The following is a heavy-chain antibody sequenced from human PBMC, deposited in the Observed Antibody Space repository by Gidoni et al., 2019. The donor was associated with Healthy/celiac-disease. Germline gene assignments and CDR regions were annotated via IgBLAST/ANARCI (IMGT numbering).Heavy chain of an antibody. CDR1: GGSFSGYY. J-gene: IGHJ4*02. CDR3: ARGPGIAARTFDY. Sequence: VQLQQWGAGPLKPSETLSLTFAFHGGSFSGYYWSWIRQPPGKGLEWIGEINHSGSTNYNPSLKSRVTISVDTSKNQFSLKLSSVTAADTAVYYCARGPGIAARTFDYWGQGTLVTVSS. D-gene: IGHD6-6*01. CDR2: INHSGST. V-gene: IGHV4-34*01.